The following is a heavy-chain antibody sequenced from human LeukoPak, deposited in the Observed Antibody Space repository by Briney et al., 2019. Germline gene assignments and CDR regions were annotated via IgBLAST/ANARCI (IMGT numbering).Heavy chain of an antibody. Sequence: GGSLRLSCAASGFTFSSYSMNWVRQAPGKGLEWVSSISSSSSYIYYADSVKGRFTISRDNAKNSLYLQTNSLRAEDTAVYYCARAVAGPHYFDYWGQGTLVTVSS. D-gene: IGHD6-19*01. CDR1: GFTFSSYS. CDR3: ARAVAGPHYFDY. V-gene: IGHV3-21*01. CDR2: ISSSSSYI. J-gene: IGHJ4*02.